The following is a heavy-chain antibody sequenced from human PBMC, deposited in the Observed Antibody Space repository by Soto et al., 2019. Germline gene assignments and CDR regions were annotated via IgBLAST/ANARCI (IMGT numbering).Heavy chain of an antibody. J-gene: IGHJ6*02. Sequence: GESLKISCKGFGYTFTNYWIGWVRQMPGKGPEWMGIIYPGDSDTKYNPSFQGQVTLSADKSITTTSLQWSILKASATAIYYCAASLFYYGMDVWGQGTTVTVSS. CDR1: GYTFTNYW. CDR2: IYPGDSDT. V-gene: IGHV5-51*01. CDR3: AASLFYYGMDV.